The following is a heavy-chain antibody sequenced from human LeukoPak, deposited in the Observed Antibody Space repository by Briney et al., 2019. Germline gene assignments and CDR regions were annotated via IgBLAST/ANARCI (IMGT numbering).Heavy chain of an antibody. Sequence: PGGSLRLSCAASGFTFSDYGMSWVRQSPGKGLEWVSSFGGRGGSTYYADSVKGRFTISRDNAKNSLYLQMNSLRAEDTAVYYCARLRGLYSDTNRYQTALDCWGQGTLVTVSS. CDR1: GFTFSDYG. J-gene: IGHJ4*02. V-gene: IGHV3-23*01. D-gene: IGHD1-26*01. CDR3: ARLRGLYSDTNRYQTALDC. CDR2: FGGRGGST.